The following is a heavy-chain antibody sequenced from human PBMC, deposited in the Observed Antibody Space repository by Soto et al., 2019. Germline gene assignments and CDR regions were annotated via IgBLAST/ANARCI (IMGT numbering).Heavy chain of an antibody. V-gene: IGHV4-30-4*01. J-gene: IGHJ6*02. Sequence: QVQLQESGPGLVKPSQTLSLTCTVSGGSISSGDYYWSWIRQPPGKGLEWIGYIYYSGSTYYNPSLKSRVTISVDTSKNQFSLKLSSVTAADTAVYYCARGGVGELLAHGMDVWGQGTTVTVSS. CDR2: IYYSGST. CDR1: GGSISSGDYY. D-gene: IGHD3-10*01. CDR3: ARGGVGELLAHGMDV.